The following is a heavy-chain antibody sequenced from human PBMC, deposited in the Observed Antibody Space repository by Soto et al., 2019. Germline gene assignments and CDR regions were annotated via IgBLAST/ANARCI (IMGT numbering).Heavy chain of an antibody. V-gene: IGHV1-18*01. D-gene: IGHD3-16*01. Sequence: QVQLVQSGAEVKKPGASVNVSFNTSGYTFTNFGLSWVRQAPGQGLEWMGWISAYNGNRNYAQNFQDRVTMTTDTSTSTAYMELRSLRSDDTAVYYCSRGGTPIVYWGQGTLVTLSS. CDR3: SRGGTPIVY. CDR2: ISAYNGNR. J-gene: IGHJ4*02. CDR1: GYTFTNFG.